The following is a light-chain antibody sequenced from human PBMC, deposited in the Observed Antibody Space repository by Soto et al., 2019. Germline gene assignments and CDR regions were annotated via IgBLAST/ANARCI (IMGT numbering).Light chain of an antibody. J-gene: IGKJ1*01. CDR1: QSISSW. CDR3: QQYNSYST. V-gene: IGKV1-5*01. Sequence: DIQMTQSPSTLSASVGDRVTITCRASQSISSWLAWYQQKPGKAPKLLIYDASSLESGVPSRFGGSGSGTEFTLTISSLQPDDFATYYCQQYNSYSTFGQGTK. CDR2: DAS.